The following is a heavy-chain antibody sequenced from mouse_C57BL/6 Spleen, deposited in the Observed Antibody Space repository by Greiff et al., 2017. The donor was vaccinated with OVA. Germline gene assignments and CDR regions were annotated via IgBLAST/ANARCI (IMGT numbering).Heavy chain of an antibody. V-gene: IGHV1-15*01. J-gene: IGHJ2*01. CDR2: IDPETGGT. CDR3: TRALLLPFDY. D-gene: IGHD2-10*01. Sequence: VQLQQSGAELVRPGASVTLSCKASGYTFTDYEMHWVKQTPVHGLEWIGAIDPETGGTAYNQKFKGKAILTADKSSSTAYMELRSLTSEDSAVYYCTRALLLPFDYWGQGTTLTVSS. CDR1: GYTFTDYE.